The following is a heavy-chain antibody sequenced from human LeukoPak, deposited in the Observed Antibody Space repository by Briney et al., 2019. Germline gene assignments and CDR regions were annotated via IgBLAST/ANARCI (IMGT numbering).Heavy chain of an antibody. CDR1: GYSFNSYY. CDR3: ARDGSRSSLGGYGY. V-gene: IGHV1-46*02. D-gene: IGHD6-6*01. Sequence: ASVKVSCKASGYSFNSYYLNWVRQAPGQGLEWMGKIDPGGDYTKYAQKFQGRITMTRDTSTSTVYMELSKMRSDDTAVYYCARDGSRSSLGGYGYWGQGTLVTVSS. CDR2: IDPGGDYT. J-gene: IGHJ4*02.